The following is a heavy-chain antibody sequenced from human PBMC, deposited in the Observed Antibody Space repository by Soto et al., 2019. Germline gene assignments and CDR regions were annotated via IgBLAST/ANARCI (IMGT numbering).Heavy chain of an antibody. J-gene: IGHJ4*02. D-gene: IGHD2-2*01. V-gene: IGHV2-5*02. CDR1: GFSLSTSGVG. Sequence: QITLKESGPTLVKPTQTLTLTCTFSGFSLSTSGVGVGWIRQPPGKALEWLALIYWDDDKRYSPSLKSRLTITKDTSKHQVVLTMTNMDPVDTATYYCAHRRIMTSWSFSDYWGQGTLVTASS. CDR2: IYWDDDK. CDR3: AHRRIMTSWSFSDY.